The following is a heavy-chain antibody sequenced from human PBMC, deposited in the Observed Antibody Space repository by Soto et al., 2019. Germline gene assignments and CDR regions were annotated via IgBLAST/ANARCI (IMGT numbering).Heavy chain of an antibody. V-gene: IGHV1-69*06. CDR3: AGEDRGKKAGYHRLVSLGY. CDR1: GSRFSNYV. J-gene: IGHJ4*02. D-gene: IGHD5-12*01. Sequence: SVKVSCKVSGSRFSNYVISWVRQAPGHGLEWLGRIIPIFNSTKYAQSFQGRVTITADKSTSTASLELSSLRSDDTAVYYCAGEDRGKKAGYHRLVSLGYWGQGTLVTVSS. CDR2: IIPIFNST.